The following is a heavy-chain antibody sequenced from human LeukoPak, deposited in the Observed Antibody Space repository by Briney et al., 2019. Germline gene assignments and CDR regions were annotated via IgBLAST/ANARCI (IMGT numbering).Heavy chain of an antibody. J-gene: IGHJ4*02. CDR2: IYSGGST. V-gene: IGHV3-53*01. Sequence: GGSLRLSCAASGFTLSSNYMSWVRQAPGKGLEWVSVIYSGGSTYYSDSVKGRFTISRDNSQNTLYLQMNSLRAEDTAVYYCARAWYRFGQFDYGGQGTLVTVSS. D-gene: IGHD3/OR15-3a*01. CDR3: ARAWYRFGQFDY. CDR1: GFTLSSNY.